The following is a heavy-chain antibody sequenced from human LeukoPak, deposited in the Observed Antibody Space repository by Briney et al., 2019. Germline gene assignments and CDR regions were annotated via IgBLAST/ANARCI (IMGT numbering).Heavy chain of an antibody. D-gene: IGHD6-19*01. Sequence: PGGSLRLSCAASGFTFSSYWMHWVRQAPGKGLVWVSRINSDGSSTNYADSVKGRFTISRDNAKNTLYLQMNSLRAEDTAVYYCARVPITLAGTKDAKYFQHRGQGTLVTVSS. J-gene: IGHJ1*01. CDR2: INSDGSST. CDR3: ARVPITLAGTKDAKYFQH. V-gene: IGHV3-74*01. CDR1: GFTFSSYW.